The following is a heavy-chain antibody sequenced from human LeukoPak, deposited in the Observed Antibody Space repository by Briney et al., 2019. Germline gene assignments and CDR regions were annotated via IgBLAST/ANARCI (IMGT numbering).Heavy chain of an antibody. CDR1: GGSISSGSYG. J-gene: IGHJ4*02. D-gene: IGHD2-21*01. CDR3: TRVSSRGEGFDY. V-gene: IGHV4-61*02. CDR2: MYTSGST. Sequence: SETLSLTCTVAGGSISSGSYGWGWTRQPAGKGLEWIGRMYTSGSTNYNPSLKSRLTISVDTSKNQFSLKLSSVTAADTAVYYCTRVSSRGEGFDYWGQGILVTVSS.